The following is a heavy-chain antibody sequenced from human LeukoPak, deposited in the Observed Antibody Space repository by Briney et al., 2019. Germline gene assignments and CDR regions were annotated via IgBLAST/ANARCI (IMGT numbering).Heavy chain of an antibody. Sequence: PGGSLRLSCAASGITLGGYWMSWARPAPGKGLEWVANIKPDGSEENYVASVKGRFTISRDNAKNSLSLQMNSLRADDTAVYYCVRDRGRASTDYWGQGTLVTVSS. V-gene: IGHV3-7*01. CDR3: VRDRGRASTDY. J-gene: IGHJ4*02. D-gene: IGHD1-26*01. CDR2: IKPDGSEE. CDR1: GITLGGYW.